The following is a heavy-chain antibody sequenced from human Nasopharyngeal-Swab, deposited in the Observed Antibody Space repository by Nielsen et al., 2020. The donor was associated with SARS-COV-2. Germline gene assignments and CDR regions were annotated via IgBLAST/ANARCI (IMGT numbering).Heavy chain of an antibody. J-gene: IGHJ4*02. CDR1: GGSISSSSYY. Sequence: SETLSLTCTVSGGSISSSSYYWGWIRQPPGKGLEWIGSIYYSGSTYYNPSLKSRVTISVDTSKNQFSLKLSSVTAADTAVYYCARVGLSSDYFDYWGQGTLVTVSS. D-gene: IGHD6-6*01. V-gene: IGHV4-39*01. CDR2: IYYSGST. CDR3: ARVGLSSDYFDY.